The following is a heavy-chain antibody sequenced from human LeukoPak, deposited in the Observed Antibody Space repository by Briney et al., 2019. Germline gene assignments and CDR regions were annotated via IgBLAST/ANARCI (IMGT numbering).Heavy chain of an antibody. CDR2: ISGDGDNT. CDR3: GVRSGTYYNCFDP. CDR1: GFTLDDYA. J-gene: IGHJ5*02. Sequence: GGSLRLSCVASGFTLDDYALHWVRQAPGRGLEWISLISGDGDNTYYADSVKGRFTISRDNSKNSLYLQMSSLRAEDTALYAKGVRSGTYYNCFDPWGQGTLVTVSS. D-gene: IGHD1-26*01. V-gene: IGHV3-43*02.